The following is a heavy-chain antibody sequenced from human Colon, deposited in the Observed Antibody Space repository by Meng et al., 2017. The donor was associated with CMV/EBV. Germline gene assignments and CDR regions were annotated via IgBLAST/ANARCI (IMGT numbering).Heavy chain of an antibody. CDR2: ISSSATSL. V-gene: IGHV3-48*04. CDR3: ARIWDDFWSGYRYYFYAVDV. CDR1: GFTFSNYS. J-gene: IGHJ6*02. Sequence: GESLKISCAASGFTFSNYSMNWVRQAPGKGLEWVSYISSSATSLFYADSVRGRFTISRDNANNSLDLQMNSLGAEDTAVYYCARIWDDFWSGYRYYFYAVDVWGQGTAVTVSS. D-gene: IGHD3-3*01.